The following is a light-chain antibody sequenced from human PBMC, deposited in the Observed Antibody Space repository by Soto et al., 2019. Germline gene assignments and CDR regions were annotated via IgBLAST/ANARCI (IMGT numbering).Light chain of an antibody. Sequence: EIVMTQSPATLSVSPGERVTLSCRASQSVNSNLAWYQQKPGQAPRLLIYGASSRATGIPDRFSGSGSGTDFTLAISRLEPEDFAVYYCQQYGSSPRTLGQGTKVDIK. CDR3: QQYGSSPRT. V-gene: IGKV3-20*01. CDR1: QSVNSN. J-gene: IGKJ1*01. CDR2: GAS.